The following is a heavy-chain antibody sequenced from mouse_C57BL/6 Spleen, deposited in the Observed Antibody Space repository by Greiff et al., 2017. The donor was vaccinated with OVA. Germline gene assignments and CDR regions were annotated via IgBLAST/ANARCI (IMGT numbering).Heavy chain of an antibody. J-gene: IGHJ3*01. Sequence: QVQLQQSGAELARPGASVKLSCKASGYTFTSYGISWVKQRTGQGLEWIGEIYPRSGNTYYNEKFKGKATLTADKSSSTAYMELRSLTSEDSAVYFCARNDYDSTLFAYWGQGTLVTVSA. CDR3: ARNDYDSTLFAY. CDR2: IYPRSGNT. V-gene: IGHV1-81*01. D-gene: IGHD2-4*01. CDR1: GYTFTSYG.